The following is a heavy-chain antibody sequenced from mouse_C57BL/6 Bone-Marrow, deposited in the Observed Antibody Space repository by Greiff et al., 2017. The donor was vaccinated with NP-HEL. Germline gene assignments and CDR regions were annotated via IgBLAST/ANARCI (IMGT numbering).Heavy chain of an antibody. CDR1: GYTFTDYE. CDR2: IDPETGGT. V-gene: IGHV1-15*01. Sequence: QVQLQQSGAELVRPGASVTLSCKASGYTFTDYELHWVKQTPVHGLEWIGAIDPETGGTAYNQKFKGKAILTAEKSASTAYMELRSLTSEDSAVYYCTRSTTVVGGDYWGQGTTLTVSS. J-gene: IGHJ2*01. CDR3: TRSTTVVGGDY. D-gene: IGHD1-1*01.